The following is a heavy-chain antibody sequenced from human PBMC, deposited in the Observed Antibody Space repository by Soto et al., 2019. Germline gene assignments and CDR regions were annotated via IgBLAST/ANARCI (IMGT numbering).Heavy chain of an antibody. V-gene: IGHV3-33*01. CDR2: IWYDGSNK. J-gene: IGHJ6*02. D-gene: IGHD1-26*01. CDR3: ARDPTPGSGSYPSPYYYYYGMDV. Sequence: GGSLRLSCAASGFTFSSYGMHWVRQAPGKGLEWVAVIWYDGSNKYYADSVKGRFTISRDNSKNTLYLQMNSLRAEDTAVYYCARDPTPGSGSYPSPYYYYYGMDVWGQGTTVTVSS. CDR1: GFTFSSYG.